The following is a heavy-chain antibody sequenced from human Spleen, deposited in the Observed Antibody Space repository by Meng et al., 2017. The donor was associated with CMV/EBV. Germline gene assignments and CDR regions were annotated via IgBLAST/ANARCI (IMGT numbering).Heavy chain of an antibody. CDR2: INWIGTST. J-gene: IGHJ5*02. CDR3: AKGAPHWFDP. CDR1: GFTFNDYA. D-gene: IGHD3-16*01. V-gene: IGHV3-20*04. Sequence: GGSLRLSCAASGFTFNDYAMTWVRQVPGKGLEWVSGINWIGTSTYYADSVKGRFTISRDNSKNTLYLQMNSLRAEDTAVYYCAKGAPHWFDPWGQGTLVTVSS.